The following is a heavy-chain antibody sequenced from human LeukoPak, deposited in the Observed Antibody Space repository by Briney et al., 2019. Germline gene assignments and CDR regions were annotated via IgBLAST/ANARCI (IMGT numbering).Heavy chain of an antibody. CDR1: GYSFTSYW. J-gene: IGHJ4*02. Sequence: GESLKISCKGSGYSFTSYWIGWVRQMPGKGLKXMXXIYPGDSDTRYSPSFQGQVTISADKSISTAYLQWSSLKASDTAMYYCARQRDGYNYDLDYWGQGTLVTVSS. CDR2: IYPGDSDT. V-gene: IGHV5-51*01. CDR3: ARQRDGYNYDLDY. D-gene: IGHD5-24*01.